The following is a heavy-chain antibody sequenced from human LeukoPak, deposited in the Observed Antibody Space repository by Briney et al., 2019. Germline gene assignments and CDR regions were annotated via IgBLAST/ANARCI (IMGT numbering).Heavy chain of an antibody. CDR2: ISSSSYI. CDR3: ARGPSKDTAMVLDY. V-gene: IGHV3-21*01. J-gene: IGHJ4*02. Sequence: PGGSLRLSCAASGFTFSSYSMNRVRQAPGKGLEWVSSISSSSYIYYADSVKGRFTISRDNAKNSLYLQMNSLRAEDTAVYYCARGPSKDTAMVLDYWGQGTLVTVSS. D-gene: IGHD5-18*01. CDR1: GFTFSSYS.